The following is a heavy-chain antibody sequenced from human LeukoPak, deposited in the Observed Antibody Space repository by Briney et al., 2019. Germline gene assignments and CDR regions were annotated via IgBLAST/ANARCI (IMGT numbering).Heavy chain of an antibody. J-gene: IGHJ5*02. CDR3: ARDRAEGKTWVEFDP. CDR1: GFIVNSYG. CDR2: IYSDGVT. Sequence: PGGSLRLSCAASGFIVNSYGMSWVRQAPGKGLAWVSLIYSDGVTQYADSVKGRFTISRDNSKNTLYLQMNSLRDEDTAVYFCARDRAEGKTWVEFDPWGQGTLATVSS. V-gene: IGHV3-66*02.